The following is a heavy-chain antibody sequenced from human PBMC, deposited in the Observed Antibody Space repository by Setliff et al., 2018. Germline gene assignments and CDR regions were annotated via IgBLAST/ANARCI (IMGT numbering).Heavy chain of an antibody. Sequence: ASVKVSCKASGYTFTGYYMHWVRQAPGQGLEWMGWINPNSGGTNYAQKFQGWVTMTRDTSISTAYMELSRLTSDDTAVYYCARGPRITIFGVVSLSLYGMDVWGQGTTVTVSS. V-gene: IGHV1-2*04. J-gene: IGHJ6*02. CDR1: GYTFTGYY. CDR3: ARGPRITIFGVVSLSLYGMDV. CDR2: INPNSGGT. D-gene: IGHD3-3*01.